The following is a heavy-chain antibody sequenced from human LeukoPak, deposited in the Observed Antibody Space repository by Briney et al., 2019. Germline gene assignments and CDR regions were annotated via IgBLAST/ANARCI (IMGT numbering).Heavy chain of an antibody. CDR3: ARDQAAAAGKLIDYYYYYMDV. CDR1: GGTFSSYA. CDR2: INPSGGTT. D-gene: IGHD6-13*01. V-gene: IGHV1-46*01. J-gene: IGHJ6*03. Sequence: ASVKVSCKASGGTFSSYAISWVRQAPGQGLEWMGIINPSGGTTSYAQNFQGRVTMTRDTSTSTVYMELSSLRSEDTAVYYCARDQAAAAGKLIDYYYYYMDVWGKGTTVTVSS.